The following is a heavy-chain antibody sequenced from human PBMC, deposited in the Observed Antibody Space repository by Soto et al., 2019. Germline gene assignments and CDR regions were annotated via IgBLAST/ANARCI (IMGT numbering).Heavy chain of an antibody. CDR2: INFDGSTT. D-gene: IGHD3-10*01. CDR3: VRGAPRRGARPMAY. CDR1: GFALSSYW. V-gene: IGHV3-74*01. J-gene: IGHJ4*02. Sequence: EVQLVESGGGLVQPGGSLRLSCAVSGFALSSYWMHWVRQAPGKGLVWVSRINFDGSTTTYADSVKGRFTMSRDNANSTLYLQMHSLRAEDTAVYCCVRGAPRRGARPMAYWGQGTLVTVSS.